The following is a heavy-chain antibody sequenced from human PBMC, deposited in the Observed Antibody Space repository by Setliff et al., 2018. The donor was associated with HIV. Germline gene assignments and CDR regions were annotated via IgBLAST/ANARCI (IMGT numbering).Heavy chain of an antibody. J-gene: IGHJ3*02. Sequence: ASVKVSCKASGYAFASYGLNWVRQAPGQGLEWMGWINTHSGNPTYAQASTGRFVFSLDTSVSTAYLQISSLRAEDTAVYYCARSYDSGASYSDDAFDIWGQGTMVTVSS. V-gene: IGHV7-4-1*02. D-gene: IGHD3-22*01. CDR2: INTHSGNP. CDR3: ARSYDSGASYSDDAFDI. CDR1: GYAFASYG.